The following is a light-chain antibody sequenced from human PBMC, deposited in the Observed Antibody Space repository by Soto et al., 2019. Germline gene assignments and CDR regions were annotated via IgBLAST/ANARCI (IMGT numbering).Light chain of an antibody. V-gene: IGKV3D-15*01. J-gene: IGKJ1*01. CDR3: QQYYSYPRT. Sequence: ETVMTQSPATLSVSPGERATLSCRASQSVSSKLAWYQQKPGQAPRLLIYGASTRATGIPARFSGSGSGTEFTLSISSLQSEDFAVYYCQQYYSYPRTFGQGTKVDIK. CDR2: GAS. CDR1: QSVSSK.